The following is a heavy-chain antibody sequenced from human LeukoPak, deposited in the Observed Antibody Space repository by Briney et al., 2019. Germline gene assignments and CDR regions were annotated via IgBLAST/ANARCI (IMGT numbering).Heavy chain of an antibody. CDR3: AREGDGYKIYYYYYYMDV. CDR2: INHSGGT. J-gene: IGHJ6*03. CDR1: GFTFSSYS. Sequence: GSLRLSCAASGFTFSSYSMNWVRQAPGKGLEWGGEINHSGGTNYNPSLKSRVTISVDTSKNQFSLKLSSVTAADTAVYYCAREGDGYKIYYYYYYMDVWGKGTTVTVSS. V-gene: IGHV4-34*01. D-gene: IGHD5-24*01.